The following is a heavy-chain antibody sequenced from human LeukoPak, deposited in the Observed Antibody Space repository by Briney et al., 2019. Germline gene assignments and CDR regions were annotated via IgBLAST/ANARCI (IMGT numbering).Heavy chain of an antibody. D-gene: IGHD3-3*01. CDR1: GFTFSSYW. CDR3: ARDPTIFGVVIVPDY. Sequence: GGSLTLSCAASGFTFSSYWMSWVPQAPGKGREWVANIKQDESEKYYVDSVKGRFTISRDNAKNSLYLQMNSLRAEDTAVYYCARDPTIFGVVIVPDYWGQGTLVTVSS. V-gene: IGHV3-7*01. J-gene: IGHJ4*02. CDR2: IKQDESEK.